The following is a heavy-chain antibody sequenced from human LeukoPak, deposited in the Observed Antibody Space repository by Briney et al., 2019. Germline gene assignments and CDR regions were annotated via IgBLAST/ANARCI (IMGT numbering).Heavy chain of an antibody. J-gene: IGHJ4*02. V-gene: IGHV1-2*02. D-gene: IGHD6-19*01. Sequence: ASVKVSCKAPGYTFTGYYMHWVRQAPGQGLEWMGWINPNSGGTNYAQKFQGRVTITADESTSTAYMELSSLRSEDTAVYYCARDRPYTGGWRGFDYWGQGTLVTVSS. CDR2: INPNSGGT. CDR1: GYTFTGYY. CDR3: ARDRPYTGGWRGFDY.